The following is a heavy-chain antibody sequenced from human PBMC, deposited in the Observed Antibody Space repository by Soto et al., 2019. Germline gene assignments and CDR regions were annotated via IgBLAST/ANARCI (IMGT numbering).Heavy chain of an antibody. D-gene: IGHD2-15*01. V-gene: IGHV6-1*01. CDR3: ARAYCCGGSCRAWSSWFVP. CDR1: GDSVSSNSAA. J-gene: IGHJ5*02. CDR2: TYYRSKWYN. Sequence: PSQTLSLTCAISGDSVSSNSAAWNWIRQSPSRGLEWLGRTYYRSKWYNDYAVSVKSRITINPDTSKNQFSLQLNSVTPEDTAVYSCARAYCCGGSCRAWSSWFVPWGQGTLVTVSS.